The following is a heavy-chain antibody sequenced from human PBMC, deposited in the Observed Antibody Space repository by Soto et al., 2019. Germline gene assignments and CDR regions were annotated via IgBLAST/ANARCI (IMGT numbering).Heavy chain of an antibody. D-gene: IGHD3-16*01. V-gene: IGHV4-34*01. CDR3: ASGSGGTFGGFP. Sequence: QVQLQQWGAGLLKPSETLSLTCAVYGVSFSDYYWTWIRQPPGKGLEWIGEINYNGRTNYGPSLKSRATISVDTSRNQLSLTLTSVTAADTAVYFCASGSGGTFGGFPWGQGTLVTISS. CDR2: INYNGRT. J-gene: IGHJ4*02. CDR1: GVSFSDYY.